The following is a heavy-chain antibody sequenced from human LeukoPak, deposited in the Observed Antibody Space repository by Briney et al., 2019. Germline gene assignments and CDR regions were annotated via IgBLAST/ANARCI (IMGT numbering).Heavy chain of an antibody. J-gene: IGHJ4*02. Sequence: PGGSLRLSCAASGFSFNAYYMSWIRQAPGKGLEWISYISPSGTTEYYIDSVKGRFTISRDNAKNSLYLRMNSLSAEDTAVYYCARDKEEVGLSFDYWGQGTLVTVSS. CDR1: GFSFNAYY. V-gene: IGHV3-11*01. CDR3: ARDKEEVGLSFDY. D-gene: IGHD1-26*01. CDR2: ISPSGTTE.